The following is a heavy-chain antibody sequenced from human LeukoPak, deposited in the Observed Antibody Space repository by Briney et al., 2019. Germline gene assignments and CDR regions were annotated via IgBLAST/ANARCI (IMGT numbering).Heavy chain of an antibody. CDR3: AREVGYCSSTSCYYDY. CDR1: GYSFTNYG. D-gene: IGHD2-2*01. V-gene: IGHV1-18*01. Sequence: ASVKVSCKASGYSFTNYGITWVRQAPGQGLEWMGWISAYNGNTNYAQKLQGRVTMTTDTSTSTAYMELRSLRSDDTAVYYCAREVGYCSSTSCYYDYWGQGTLVTVSS. CDR2: ISAYNGNT. J-gene: IGHJ4*02.